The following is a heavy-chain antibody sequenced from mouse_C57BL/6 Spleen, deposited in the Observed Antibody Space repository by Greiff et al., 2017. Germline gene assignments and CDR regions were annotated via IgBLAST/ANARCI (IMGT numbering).Heavy chain of an antibody. D-gene: IGHD2-3*01. CDR1: GYTFTSYW. CDR2: IHPNSGST. V-gene: IGHV1-64*01. Sequence: QVQLQQPGAELVKPGASVKLSCKASGYTFTSYWMHWVKQRPGQGLEWIGMIHPNSGSTNYNEKFKSKATLTVDKSSSTAYMQHSSLTSEDSAVYYCARVRRLYDGYSQAMDYWGQGTSVTVSS. J-gene: IGHJ4*01. CDR3: ARVRRLYDGYSQAMDY.